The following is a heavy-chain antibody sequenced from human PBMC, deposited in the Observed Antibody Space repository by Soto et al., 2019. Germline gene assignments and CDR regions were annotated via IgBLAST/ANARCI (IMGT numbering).Heavy chain of an antibody. V-gene: IGHV1-69*13. J-gene: IGHJ1*01. D-gene: IGHD3-16*02. CDR2: IIPIFGTA. CDR1: GGTFSSYA. CDR3: ASHSIMITFGGVIDPSGYFQH. Sequence: ASVKVSCKASGGTFSSYAISWVRQAPGQGLEWMGGIIPIFGTANYAQKFQGRVTITADESTSTAYMELSSLRSEDTAVYYCASHSIMITFGGVIDPSGYFQHWGQGTLVTVS.